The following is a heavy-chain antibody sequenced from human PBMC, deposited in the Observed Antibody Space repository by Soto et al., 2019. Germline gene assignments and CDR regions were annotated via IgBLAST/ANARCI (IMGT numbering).Heavy chain of an antibody. D-gene: IGHD6-6*01. CDR2: IYYSGST. CDR1: GGSISSYY. J-gene: IGHJ6*02. Sequence: SEILSLTCTVSGGSISSYYWSWIRQPPGKGLEWIGYIYYSGSTNYNPSLKSRVTISVDTSKNQFSLKLSSVTAADTAVYYCARVKYSSYPAYYYYGMDVWGQGTTVTVSS. CDR3: ARVKYSSYPAYYYYGMDV. V-gene: IGHV4-59*01.